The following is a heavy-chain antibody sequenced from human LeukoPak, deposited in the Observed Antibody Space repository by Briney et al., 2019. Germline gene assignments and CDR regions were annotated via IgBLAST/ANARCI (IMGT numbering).Heavy chain of an antibody. J-gene: IGHJ4*02. CDR3: ARHMEVAGTVAGFDY. V-gene: IGHV5-51*01. CDR1: GYIFTSYW. CDR2: IYPGDSDT. Sequence: GESPKISCKGSGYIFTSYWIGLVRQMPGKGLEWMGIIYPGDSDTRYSPSFQGQVTISADKSISTAYLQWSSLKASDTAMYYCARHMEVAGTVAGFDYWGQGTLVTVSS. D-gene: IGHD6-19*01.